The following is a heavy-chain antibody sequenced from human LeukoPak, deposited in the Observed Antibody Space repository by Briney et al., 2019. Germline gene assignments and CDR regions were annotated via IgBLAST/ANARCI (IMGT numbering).Heavy chain of an antibody. CDR1: GYSFTSYW. V-gene: IGHV5-51*01. CDR2: IYPGDSDT. Sequence: GESLKISCKGSGYSFTSYWIGWVRQMPGKGLEWMGIIYPGDSDTRYSPSFQGQVTISADKSISTAYLQWSSRKASDTAMYYCARIIAAHHYYYYMDVWGKGTTVTVSS. J-gene: IGHJ6*03. CDR3: ARIIAAHHYYYYMDV. D-gene: IGHD6-6*01.